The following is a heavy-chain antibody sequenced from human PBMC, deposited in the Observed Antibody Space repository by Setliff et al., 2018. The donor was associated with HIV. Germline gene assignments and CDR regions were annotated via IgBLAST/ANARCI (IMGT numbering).Heavy chain of an antibody. D-gene: IGHD3-16*01. CDR2: VHHDGST. CDR3: ARDMMRWLVMVPGATRGYFDA. CDR1: DYSVLNDNY. J-gene: IGHJ4*02. Sequence: SETLSLTCAVSDYSVLNDNYWGWIRQSPGKGLEWIGSVHHDGSTYYNPSLESRVTTTIDTSKNQLSLTLTSVTAADTAIYFCARDMMRWLVMVPGATRGYFDAWGQGALVTVSS. V-gene: IGHV4-38-2*02.